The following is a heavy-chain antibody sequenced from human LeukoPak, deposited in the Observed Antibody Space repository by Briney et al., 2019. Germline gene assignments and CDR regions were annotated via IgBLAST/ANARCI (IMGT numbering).Heavy chain of an antibody. D-gene: IGHD3-10*01. Sequence: ASVKVSCKASGYTFTSYYMHWVRQAPGQGLEWMGIINPSGGSTSYAQKFQGRVTMTTDTSTSTAYMELRSLRSDDTAVYYCARGILGEYYFDYWGQGTLVTVSS. CDR2: INPSGGST. CDR1: GYTFTSYY. J-gene: IGHJ4*02. CDR3: ARGILGEYYFDY. V-gene: IGHV1-46*01.